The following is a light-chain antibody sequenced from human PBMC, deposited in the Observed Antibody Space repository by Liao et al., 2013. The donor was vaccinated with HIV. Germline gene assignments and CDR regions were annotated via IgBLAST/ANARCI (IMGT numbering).Light chain of an antibody. V-gene: IGLV3-21*01. CDR2: YGS. CDR3: QAWDSSADVV. J-gene: IGLJ2*01. Sequence: SYELTQPPSVSVAPGKTASITCGGDNIGTKSVHWYQQKPGQAPVLVLYYGSDRPSGIPERFSGSNSGNTATLTISATQPLDEADYFCQAWDSSADVVFGGGTRLTVL. CDR1: NIGTKS.